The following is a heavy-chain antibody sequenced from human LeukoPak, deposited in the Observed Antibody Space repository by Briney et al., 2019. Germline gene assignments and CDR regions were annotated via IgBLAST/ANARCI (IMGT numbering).Heavy chain of an antibody. J-gene: IGHJ4*02. Sequence: WASVTLSCTASGYTFTSYYMPWVRQAPGQGLEWMGLINPSGGSTSYAQKFQGRVTMTRDMSTSPVYMKLSSLRSEDTAGYYCARVRVEGVAVDYWGQGTLVTVSS. V-gene: IGHV1-46*01. CDR2: INPSGGST. D-gene: IGHD6-19*01. CDR3: ARVRVEGVAVDY. CDR1: GYTFTSYY.